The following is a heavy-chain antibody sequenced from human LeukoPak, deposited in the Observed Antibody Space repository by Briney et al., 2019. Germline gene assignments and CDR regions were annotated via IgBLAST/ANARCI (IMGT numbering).Heavy chain of an antibody. CDR1: GFTFSSYS. J-gene: IGHJ4*02. CDR2: ITSRSNTI. Sequence: GRSLRLSCVASGFTFSSYSMNWVRQAPGKGLEWVSYITSRSNTIHYADSVKGRFTISRDNAKNLLYLQMTSLRDEDTAVYYCTRDPNALDFWGQGTLVTVSS. CDR3: TRDPNALDF. V-gene: IGHV3-48*02.